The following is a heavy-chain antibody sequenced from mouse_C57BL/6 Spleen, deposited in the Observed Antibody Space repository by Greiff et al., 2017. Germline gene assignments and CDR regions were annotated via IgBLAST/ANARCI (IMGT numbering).Heavy chain of an antibody. CDR1: GYTFTSYW. CDR2: IDPSDSET. Sequence: QVHVKQPGAELVRPGSSVKLSCKASGYTFTSYWMHWVKQRPIQGLEWIGNIDPSDSETHYNQKFKDKATLTVDKSSSAAYMQLSSLTSEDASVYYCAREVGLPGTGYFDVWGTGTTVTVSS. J-gene: IGHJ1*03. D-gene: IGHD4-1*01. V-gene: IGHV1-52*01. CDR3: AREVGLPGTGYFDV.